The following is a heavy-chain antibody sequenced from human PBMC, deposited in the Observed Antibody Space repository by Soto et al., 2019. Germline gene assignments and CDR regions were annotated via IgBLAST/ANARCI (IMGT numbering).Heavy chain of an antibody. CDR3: ARSPRSSSGPYCYYGMDV. CDR2: IIPIFGTA. J-gene: IGHJ6*02. D-gene: IGHD6-6*01. CDR1: GGTFSSYA. Sequence: SVKVSCKASGGTFSSYAISWVRQAPGQGLEWMGGIIPIFGTANYAQKFQGRVTITADESTSTAYMELSSLRSEDTAVYYCARSPRSSSGPYCYYGMDVWGQGTTVTVSS. V-gene: IGHV1-69*13.